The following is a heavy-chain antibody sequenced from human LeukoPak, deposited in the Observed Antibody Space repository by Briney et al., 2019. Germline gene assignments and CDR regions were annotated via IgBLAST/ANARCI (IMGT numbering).Heavy chain of an antibody. CDR2: ICGSGAGT. Sequence: PRGSPRLSRATSGFTLSSYAMSSVRQAPGKGLEWVAVICGSGAGTYYADSVKGPFTISGDNSKNTLYLQMYSLVAEDTAVDYCAKYQLRDFDWLTPQTPYKFYFYGMDVWGQGTTVTVSS. J-gene: IGHJ6*02. CDR1: GFTLSSYA. CDR3: AKYQLRDFDWLTPQTPYKFYFYGMDV. D-gene: IGHD3-9*01. V-gene: IGHV3-23*01.